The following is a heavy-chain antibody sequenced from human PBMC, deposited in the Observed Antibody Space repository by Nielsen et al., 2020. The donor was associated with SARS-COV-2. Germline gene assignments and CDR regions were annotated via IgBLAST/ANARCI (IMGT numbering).Heavy chain of an antibody. Sequence: WVRQAPGQGPEWMGWISAYNGNTNYAQKLQGRVTMTTDTSTSTAYMELRSLRSDDTAVYYCARDGVPAAILDYMDVWGKGTTVTVSS. V-gene: IGHV1-18*01. J-gene: IGHJ6*03. D-gene: IGHD2-2*02. CDR2: ISAYNGNT. CDR3: ARDGVPAAILDYMDV.